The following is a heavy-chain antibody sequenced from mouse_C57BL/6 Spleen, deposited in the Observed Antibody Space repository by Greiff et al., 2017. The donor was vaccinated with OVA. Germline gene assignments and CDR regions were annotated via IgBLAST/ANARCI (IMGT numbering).Heavy chain of an antibody. CDR1: GFTFSSYA. CDR3: TRDRGYYVDY. V-gene: IGHV5-9-1*02. J-gene: IGHJ2*01. D-gene: IGHD1-1*02. CDR2: ISSGGDYI. Sequence: EVKLMESGEGLVKPGGSLKLSCAASGFTFSSYAMSWVRQTPEKRLEWVAYISSGGDYIYYADTVKGRFNISRDNARNTLYLQMSSLKSEDTAMYYCTRDRGYYVDYWGQGTTLTVSS.